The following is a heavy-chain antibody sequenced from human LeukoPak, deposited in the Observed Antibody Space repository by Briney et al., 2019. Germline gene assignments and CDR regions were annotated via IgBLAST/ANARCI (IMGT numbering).Heavy chain of an antibody. CDR2: IIPYSGST. D-gene: IGHD1-26*01. CDR1: GYTFTDNY. J-gene: IGHJ6*02. CDR3: ARVGATLYYYGMDV. V-gene: IGHV1-46*01. Sequence: ASVKVSCKASGYTFTDNYIHWVRQAPGQGLEWMGWIIPYSGSTSYAQKFQGRVTMTRDTSTSTVYMELSSLRSEDTAVYYCARVGATLYYYGMDVWGQGTTVTVSS.